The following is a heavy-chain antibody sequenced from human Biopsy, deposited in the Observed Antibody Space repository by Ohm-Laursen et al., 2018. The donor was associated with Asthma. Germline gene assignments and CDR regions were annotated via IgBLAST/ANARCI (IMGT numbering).Heavy chain of an antibody. V-gene: IGHV3-23*01. D-gene: IGHD5-18*01. CDR2: ISASGNST. Sequence: LRLSCAASGFRFNSYAVSWVRQAPGKGPERVSTISASGNSTYYGDSVKGRFTISRDNSKNTLFLHMNSLRADDTAVYYCAKGMDTFDIWGQGTLVTVSS. CDR3: AKGMDTFDI. CDR1: GFRFNSYA. J-gene: IGHJ3*02.